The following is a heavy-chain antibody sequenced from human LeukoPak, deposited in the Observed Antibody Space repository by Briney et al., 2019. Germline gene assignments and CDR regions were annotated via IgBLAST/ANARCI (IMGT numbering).Heavy chain of an antibody. CDR1: GFTFSDHY. D-gene: IGHD4-23*01. V-gene: IGHV3-11*05. CDR3: ARGDYGGDFFDY. Sequence: GRSLRLSCEVSGFTFSDHYMSWIRQAPGKRLAWVSYISSGSTYTNYADSVEGRFTISRDNAKKSLYLQMNSLRAEDTAVYYCARGDYGGDFFDYWGQGTLVTVSS. J-gene: IGHJ4*02. CDR2: ISSGSTYT.